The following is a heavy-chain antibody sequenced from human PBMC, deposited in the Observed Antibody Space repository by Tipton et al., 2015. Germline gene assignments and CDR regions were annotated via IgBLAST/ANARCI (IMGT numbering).Heavy chain of an antibody. J-gene: IGHJ4*02. V-gene: IGHV4-39*01. CDR2: ISYSGST. CDR3: ASLPYQYDSNGHYHFDF. D-gene: IGHD3-22*01. CDR1: GASISSHAYY. Sequence: TLSLTCTVSGASISSHAYYWDWLRQPPGKGLEWIGTISYSGSTYYNPSLKSRVTVSVDTSKKQFSLRLSSVTAADTAVFFCASLPYQYDSNGHYHFDFWGQGTLVTVSS.